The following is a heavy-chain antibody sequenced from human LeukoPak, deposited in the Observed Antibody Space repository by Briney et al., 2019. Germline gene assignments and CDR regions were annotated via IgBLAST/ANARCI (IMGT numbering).Heavy chain of an antibody. Sequence: SETLSLTCTVSGGSISSSSYYWGWIRQPPGKGLEWIGSIYYSGSTYYNPSLKSRVTISVDTSKNQFSLKLSSVTAADTAVYYCARRGIISGWYWAYYFDYWGQGTLVTVSS. J-gene: IGHJ4*02. CDR3: ARRGIISGWYWAYYFDY. D-gene: IGHD6-19*01. CDR1: GGSISSSSYY. V-gene: IGHV4-39*01. CDR2: IYYSGST.